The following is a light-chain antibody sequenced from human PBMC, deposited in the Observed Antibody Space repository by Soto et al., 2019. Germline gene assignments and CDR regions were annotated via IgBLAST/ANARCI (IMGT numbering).Light chain of an antibody. J-gene: IGKJ1*01. V-gene: IGKV3-15*01. CDR1: QTVSSSY. CDR2: GAS. Sequence: DIVLTQSPGTLSLSPGERATLSCRASQTVSSSYLAWYQQKPGQAPRLLIYGASTRATDMPGRFSGRGSGTEFTLTISSLQYEDFAVYYCQQYRNWPRTFGQGTKVDIK. CDR3: QQYRNWPRT.